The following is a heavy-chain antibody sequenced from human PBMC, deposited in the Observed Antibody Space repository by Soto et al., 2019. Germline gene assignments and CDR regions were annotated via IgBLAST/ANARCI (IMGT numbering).Heavy chain of an antibody. CDR2: VHYSGST. D-gene: IGHD2-15*01. CDR1: GGSISSSNYF. CDR3: ATLLGDISVVPGGIKWSCSGGSCFSRFDP. J-gene: IGHJ5*02. Sequence: PSETLSLTCAASGGSISSSNYFWGWIRQPPGKGLEWIGSVHYSGSTSYNPSLKSRLTISADTSKNQISLKLSSVTAADTAVYYCATLLGDISVVPGGIKWSCSGGSCFSRFDPWGQGTLVTVSS. V-gene: IGHV4-39*01.